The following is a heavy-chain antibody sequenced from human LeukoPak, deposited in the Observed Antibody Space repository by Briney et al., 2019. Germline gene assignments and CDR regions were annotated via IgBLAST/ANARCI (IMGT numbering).Heavy chain of an antibody. CDR2: ISVSGGST. Sequence: GRSLRLSCAASGFTFDDYAMHWVRQAPGKGLEWVSAISVSGGSTYYADSVKGRFTISRDNSKNTLYLQMNSLRAEDTAVYYCAKTEQWLVRNLFDYWGQGTLVTVSS. J-gene: IGHJ4*02. V-gene: IGHV3-23*01. CDR3: AKTEQWLVRNLFDY. D-gene: IGHD6-19*01. CDR1: GFTFDDYA.